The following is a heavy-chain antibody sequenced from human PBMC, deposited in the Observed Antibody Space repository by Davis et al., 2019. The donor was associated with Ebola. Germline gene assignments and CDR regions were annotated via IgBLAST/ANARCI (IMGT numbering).Heavy chain of an antibody. D-gene: IGHD2-8*01. CDR3: AEGGTNNFLGAN. J-gene: IGHJ4*02. CDR2: IGSDSGT. CDR1: GVSVSSCA. Sequence: PGGSLRLSCVVSGVSVSSCAMSWVRQAPGKGLEWVSGIGSDSGTHYAHSVRGRFSISRDDSKSTLYLQMDSLRAEDTAVFYCAEGGTNNFLGANWGQGTLVTVSS. V-gene: IGHV3-23*01.